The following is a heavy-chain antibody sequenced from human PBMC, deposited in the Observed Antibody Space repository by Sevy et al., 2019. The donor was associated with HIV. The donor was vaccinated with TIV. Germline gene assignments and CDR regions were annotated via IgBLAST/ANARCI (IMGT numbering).Heavy chain of an antibody. D-gene: IGHD2-8*01. CDR1: GFTFSIIY. Sequence: GGSLRLSCAASGFTFSIIYMNWVRQAPGKGLEYVSTVCFGGGTIHYADSVKGRFTISRDNSKNTVYLQMNSLRAEDTAMYYCGIEGCTKAHDYWGQGTLVTVSS. CDR2: VCFGGGTI. V-gene: IGHV3-23*01. J-gene: IGHJ4*02. CDR3: GIEGCTKAHDY.